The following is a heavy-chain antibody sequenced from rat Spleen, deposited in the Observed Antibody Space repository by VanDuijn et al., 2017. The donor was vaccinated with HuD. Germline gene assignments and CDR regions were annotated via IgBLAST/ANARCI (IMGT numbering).Heavy chain of an antibody. D-gene: IGHD1-9*01. CDR1: GFSLNNYG. Sequence: QVQLKASGPGLVQPSQTLSLTCTVSGFSLNNYGVIWVRQPPGKGLEWLGAMWNGGGTDYNSAFKSRLSFSRDTSKSQIFLKMNSLQTDDTAKYFCARQLYYGYNHFDYWGQGLMVTVSS. J-gene: IGHJ2*01. V-gene: IGHV2-16*01. CDR2: MWNGGGT. CDR3: ARQLYYGYNHFDY.